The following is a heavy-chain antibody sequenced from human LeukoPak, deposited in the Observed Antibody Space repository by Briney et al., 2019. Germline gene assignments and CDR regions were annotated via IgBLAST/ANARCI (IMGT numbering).Heavy chain of an antibody. CDR2: IRRTGYGGTT. J-gene: IGHJ4*02. Sequence: GGSLRLSRTTSGFTFGDYAMSWVRQAPRKGQERVGFIRRTGYGGTTEYAATVRGRITISRDDSRNIAYLQLNSLNTEHTAVYFCTRDGHRGVRPGRFDNWGQGTLVTVSP. CDR3: TRDGHRGVRPGRFDN. CDR1: GFTFGDYA. V-gene: IGHV3-49*04. D-gene: IGHD3-10*01.